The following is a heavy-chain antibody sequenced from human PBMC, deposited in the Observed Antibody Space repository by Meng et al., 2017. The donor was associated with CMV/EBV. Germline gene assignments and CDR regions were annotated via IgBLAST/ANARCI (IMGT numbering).Heavy chain of an antibody. CDR3: GGGYSYGCSY. V-gene: IGHV2-5*02. D-gene: IGHD5-18*01. J-gene: IGHJ4*02. CDR1: GCSLSTSGGG. CDR2: IYWDDNK. Sequence: QITLKESGPTLVKPTQTLTLICPFPGCSLSTSGGGVGWIRQPPGKALVWLVLIYWDDNKRYRPYLKRRITITKETSKNPVVLTMTNMDPVDTATYYCGGGYSYGCSYWGQGTLVTVSS.